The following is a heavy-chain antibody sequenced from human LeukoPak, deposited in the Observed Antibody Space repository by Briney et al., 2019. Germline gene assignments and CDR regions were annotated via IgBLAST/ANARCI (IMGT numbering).Heavy chain of an antibody. Sequence: SETLSLTCTVSGGSISSSSYYWGWLRQPPGKGLEWIVSIYYSGSTYYNPSLKSRVTISVDTSKNQFSLKLSSVTAADTAVYYCARSAMGDAFDIWGQGTVVTVSS. CDR2: IYYSGST. D-gene: IGHD5-18*01. J-gene: IGHJ3*02. CDR1: GGSISSSSYY. V-gene: IGHV4-39*01. CDR3: ARSAMGDAFDI.